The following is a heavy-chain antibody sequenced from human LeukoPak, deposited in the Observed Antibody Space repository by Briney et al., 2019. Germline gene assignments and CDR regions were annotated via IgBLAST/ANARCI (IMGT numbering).Heavy chain of an antibody. CDR1: GFTFGSYA. J-gene: IGHJ4*02. V-gene: IGHV3-23*01. CDR3: ARHGDSGSYSSDY. D-gene: IGHD1-26*01. Sequence: GGSLRLSCAASGFTFGSYAMNWVRQAPGKGLEWVSFISDSGGRTYYADSVKGRFTISRDNSKNTLFLQMSRLRAEDTGVYYCARHGDSGSYSSDYWGRGTLVTVSS. CDR2: ISDSGGRT.